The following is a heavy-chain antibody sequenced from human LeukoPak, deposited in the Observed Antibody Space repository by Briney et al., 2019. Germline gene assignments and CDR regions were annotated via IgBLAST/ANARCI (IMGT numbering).Heavy chain of an antibody. V-gene: IGHV4-31*03. CDR1: GGSISSGGYY. D-gene: IGHD6-6*01. CDR2: IYYSGST. CDR3: ARGQRYSTSSNWFDP. J-gene: IGHJ5*02. Sequence: SETLSLTCTVSGGSISSGGYYWSWIRQHPGKGLEWIGYIYYSGSTYYNPSLKSRVTISVDTSKNQFSLKLSSVTAADTAVYYCARGQRYSTSSNWFDPWGQGTLVTVSS.